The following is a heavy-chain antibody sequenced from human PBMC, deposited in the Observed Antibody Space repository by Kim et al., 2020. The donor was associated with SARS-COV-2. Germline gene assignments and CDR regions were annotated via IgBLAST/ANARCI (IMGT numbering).Heavy chain of an antibody. CDR3: ARDRSGYSYGYGDYYYGMDV. V-gene: IGHV3-21*01. D-gene: IGHD5-18*01. J-gene: IGHJ6*02. Sequence: GGSLRLSCAASGFTFSSYSMNWVRQAPGKGLEWVSSISSSSSYIYYADSVKGRFTISRDNAKNSLYLQMNSLRAEDTAVYYCARDRSGYSYGYGDYYYGMDVWGQGTTVTVSS. CDR1: GFTFSSYS. CDR2: ISSSSSYI.